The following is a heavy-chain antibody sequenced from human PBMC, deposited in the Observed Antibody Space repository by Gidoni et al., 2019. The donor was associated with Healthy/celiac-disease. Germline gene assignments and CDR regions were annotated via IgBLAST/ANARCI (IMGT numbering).Heavy chain of an antibody. CDR3: AREGGEWSLPFDY. J-gene: IGHJ4*02. CDR1: GFTFSSYG. CDR2: ISYDGSNK. D-gene: IGHD3-3*01. V-gene: IGHV3-30*03. Sequence: QVQLVESGGGVVQPGRSLRLSCAAAGFTFSSYGMHWVRQAPGKGLEWVAVISYDGSNKYYADSVKGRFTISRDNSKNTLYLQMNSLRAEDTAVYYCAREGGEWSLPFDYWGQGTLVTVSS.